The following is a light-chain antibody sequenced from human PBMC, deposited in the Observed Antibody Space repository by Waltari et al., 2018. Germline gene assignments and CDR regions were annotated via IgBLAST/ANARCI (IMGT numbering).Light chain of an antibody. Sequence: SYELTQPPSVSVSPGQTATITCSGDKLEDKYVSWYQKKPGQSPVRVIEQNKKRPSGIPERLSGSNTGNTVSLTISGAQAMDEAEYYCQAWDSNIVVFGGGTKLTVL. CDR3: QAWDSNIVV. V-gene: IGLV3-1*01. J-gene: IGLJ2*01. CDR2: QNK. CDR1: KLEDKY.